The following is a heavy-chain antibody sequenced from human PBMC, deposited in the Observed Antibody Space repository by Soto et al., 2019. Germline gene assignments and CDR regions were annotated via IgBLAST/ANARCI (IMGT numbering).Heavy chain of an antibody. Sequence: SETLSLTCTVSGGSISSYYWSWIRQPPGKGLEWIGYIHYSGSTNYNPSLKSRVTISVDTSKNQFSLKLSSVTAADTAVYYCASSGYYYGLDYWGQGTLVTVSS. J-gene: IGHJ4*02. D-gene: IGHD3-22*01. CDR3: ASSGYYYGLDY. CDR2: IHYSGST. CDR1: GGSISSYY. V-gene: IGHV4-59*01.